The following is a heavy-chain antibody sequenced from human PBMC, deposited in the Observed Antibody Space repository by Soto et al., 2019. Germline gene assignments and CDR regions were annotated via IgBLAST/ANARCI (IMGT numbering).Heavy chain of an antibody. V-gene: IGHV3-23*01. Sequence: GSLRLSCAASGFTFSSYAMKWVRQAPGKGLEWVSLIGESGTPTYYADSVKGRFTISRDNSGNTLFLEMYSLRAEDAAVYYCARYIPGVRYYGMDVWGQGTTVTVSS. CDR3: ARYIPGVRYYGMDV. J-gene: IGHJ6*02. CDR2: IGESGTPT. D-gene: IGHD2-2*01. CDR1: GFTFSSYA.